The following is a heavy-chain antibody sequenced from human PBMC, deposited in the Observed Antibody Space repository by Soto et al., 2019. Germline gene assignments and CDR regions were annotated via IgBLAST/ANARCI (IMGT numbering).Heavy chain of an antibody. CDR2: ISNDGNND. CDR3: AKDYDDTGYDH. V-gene: IGHV3-30*18. CDR1: GFRFSTFG. D-gene: IGHD3-3*01. J-gene: IGHJ4*02. Sequence: QVQLVESGGGVVQPGRSLRLSCAASGFRFSTFGMHWVRQAPGMGLEWVALISNDGNNDYYADSVRGRFTVSRDNSRDMLHQEMNSLRTEDTAVYYCAKDYDDTGYDHWGQGILVTVS.